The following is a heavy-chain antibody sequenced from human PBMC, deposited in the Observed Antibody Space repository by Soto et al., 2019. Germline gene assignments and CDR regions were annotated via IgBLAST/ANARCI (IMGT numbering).Heavy chain of an antibody. J-gene: IGHJ4*02. CDR2: ISSSGSTI. CDR1: GFTFRVYY. CDR3: ARPTGYFDY. V-gene: IGHV3-11*01. Sequence: GGSMRLSCAASGFTFRVYYMTGIRQAQGKGLEWVSYISSSGSTIYYADSVKGRFTISRDNAKNSLYLQMNSLRAEDTAVYYCARPTGYFDYWGQGTLVTVSS. D-gene: IGHD3-10*01.